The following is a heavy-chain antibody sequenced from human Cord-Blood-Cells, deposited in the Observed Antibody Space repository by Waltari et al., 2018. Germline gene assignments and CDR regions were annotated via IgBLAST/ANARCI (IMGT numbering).Heavy chain of an antibody. V-gene: IGHV4-34*01. CDR2: INHSGST. CDR1: GGSFSGSY. D-gene: IGHD6-19*01. Sequence: QLQLQQRGAGLLTPSETLSLTCAVYGGSFSGSYWRWIRQPPGKGLEWIGEINHSGSTNYNPSLKSRVTISVDTSKNQFSLKLSSVTAADTAVYYCARRINSSGWYFDYWGQGTLVTVSS. J-gene: IGHJ4*02. CDR3: ARRINSSGWYFDY.